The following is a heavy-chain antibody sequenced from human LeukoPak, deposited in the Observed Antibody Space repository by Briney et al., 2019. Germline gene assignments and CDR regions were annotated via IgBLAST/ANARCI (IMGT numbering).Heavy chain of an antibody. CDR2: IYYSGST. D-gene: IGHD3-10*01. V-gene: IGHV4-39*01. CDR1: GGSISSSSYY. J-gene: IGHJ5*02. Sequence: SETLSLTCTVSGGSISSSSYYWGWIRQPPGKGLEWIGSIYYSGSTYYNPSLKGRVTISVDTSKNQFSLKLSSVTAADTAVYYCASYFKLWFGAANWFDPWGQGTLVTVSS. CDR3: ASYFKLWFGAANWFDP.